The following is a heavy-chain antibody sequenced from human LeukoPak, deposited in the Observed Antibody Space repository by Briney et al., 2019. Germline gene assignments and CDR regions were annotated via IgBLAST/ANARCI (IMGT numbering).Heavy chain of an antibody. J-gene: IGHJ4*02. V-gene: IGHV4-34*09. CDR3: ARLRLAVAGFDY. D-gene: IGHD6-19*01. CDR2: IYYSGST. Sequence: SETLSLTCAVYGGSFSGYYWSWVRQPPGKGLEWIGYIYYSGSTYYNPSLKSRVTISVDTSKNQFSLKLSSVTAADTAVYYCARLRLAVAGFDYWGQGTLVTVSS. CDR1: GGSFSGYY.